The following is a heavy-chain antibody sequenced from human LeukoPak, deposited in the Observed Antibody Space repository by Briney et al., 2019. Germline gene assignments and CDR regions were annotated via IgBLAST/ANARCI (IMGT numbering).Heavy chain of an antibody. J-gene: IGHJ4*02. CDR1: GGSISSYY. V-gene: IGHV4-4*07. D-gene: IGHD3-9*01. CDR2: IHTSGST. Sequence: SETLSLTCTVSGGSISSYYWSWIRQPAGKGLEWIGRIHTSGSTNYNPSLKSRVTMSVDTSKNQFSLKLSSVTAADTAVYYCARSPLRYDILTGYYDYWGQGTLVTVSS. CDR3: ARSPLRYDILTGYYDY.